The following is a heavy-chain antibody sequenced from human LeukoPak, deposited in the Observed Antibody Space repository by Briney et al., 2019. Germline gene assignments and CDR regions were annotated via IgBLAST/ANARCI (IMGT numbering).Heavy chain of an antibody. V-gene: IGHV1-8*03. J-gene: IGHJ4*02. CDR3: ARGRCVGSTSCYYFDY. D-gene: IGHD2-2*01. CDR1: GYTFTNYN. Sequence: ASVKVSCKASGYTFTNYNINWVRQATGQGLEWMGWMNPNIGNTGYAQKFQGRVTITRNTPISTAYMELSSLRSEDTAVYYCARGRCVGSTSCYYFDYWGQGTLVTVSS. CDR2: MNPNIGNT.